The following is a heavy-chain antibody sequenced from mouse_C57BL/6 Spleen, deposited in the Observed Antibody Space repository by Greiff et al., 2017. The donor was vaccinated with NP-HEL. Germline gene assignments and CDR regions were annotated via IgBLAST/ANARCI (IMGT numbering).Heavy chain of an antibody. CDR2: IDPTNVNT. CDR3: ERMARK. V-gene: IGHV14-3*02. CDR1: GLNIKDTY. J-gene: IGHJ2*01. Sequence: EVQLQQPGAELVKSGVPVKLPCTASGLNIKDTYMHWRKQWPEQALEWIGRIDPTNVNTKYDPKFQGKATITEDTSSNTAYLQPTSLTSEVTAVYYCERMARKWGQGTTLTGSS.